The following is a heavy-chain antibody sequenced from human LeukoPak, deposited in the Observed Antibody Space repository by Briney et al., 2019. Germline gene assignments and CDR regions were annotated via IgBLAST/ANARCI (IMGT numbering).Heavy chain of an antibody. V-gene: IGHV4-30-4*08. CDR1: GGSISSCSYY. CDR3: ARCPYDSSGYYPLNFDY. J-gene: IGHJ4*02. D-gene: IGHD3-22*01. CDR2: IYYSGST. Sequence: PSETLSLTCTVSGGSISSCSYYWGWIRQPPGKGLEWIGYIYYSGSTYYNPSLKSRVTISVDTSKNQFSLKLSSVTAADTAVYYCARCPYDSSGYYPLNFDYWGQGTLVTVSS.